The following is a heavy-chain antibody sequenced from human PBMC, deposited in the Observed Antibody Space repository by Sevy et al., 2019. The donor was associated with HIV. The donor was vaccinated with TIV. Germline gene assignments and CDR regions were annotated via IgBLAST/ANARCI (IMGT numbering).Heavy chain of an antibody. CDR2: IKSKTDGGTT. CDR1: GFTVSKAW. CDR3: TGLEGGSSWSYFDY. Sequence: GGSLRLSCAASGFTVSKAWMSWVRQAPGKGLEWVGRIKSKTDGGTTDYAAPVKGRFTISRDDSKNTLYLQMNSLKTEDTAVYYCTGLEGGSSWSYFDYWGQGTLVTVSS. D-gene: IGHD6-13*01. V-gene: IGHV3-15*01. J-gene: IGHJ4*02.